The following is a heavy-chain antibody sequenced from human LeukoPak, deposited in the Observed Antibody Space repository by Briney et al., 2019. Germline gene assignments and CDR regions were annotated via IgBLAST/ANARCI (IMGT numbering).Heavy chain of an antibody. J-gene: IGHJ5*02. Sequence: GGSLRPSCAVSGFTFSKYWMTWVRQAPGKGLEWLANIKEDGSEKYYVDSVKGRFTISRDNAKNSLYLQMNSLRGEDTAVYYCARAPPGIAAAGPPFDPWGQGTLVTVSS. D-gene: IGHD6-13*01. CDR3: ARAPPGIAAAGPPFDP. CDR2: IKEDGSEK. V-gene: IGHV3-7*01. CDR1: GFTFSKYW.